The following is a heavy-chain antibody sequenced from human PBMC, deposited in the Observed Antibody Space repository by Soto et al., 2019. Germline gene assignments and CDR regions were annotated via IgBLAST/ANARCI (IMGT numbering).Heavy chain of an antibody. CDR2: IYYSGST. J-gene: IGHJ6*03. Sequence: SETLSLTCTVSGGSISSSSYYWGWIRQPPGKGLEWIGSIYYSGSTYYNPSLKSRVTISVDTSKNQFSLKLSSVTAADTAVYYCASILGYCSSTSCYAANYYMDVWGKGTTVTVSS. CDR3: ASILGYCSSTSCYAANYYMDV. V-gene: IGHV4-39*01. CDR1: GGSISSSSYY. D-gene: IGHD2-2*01.